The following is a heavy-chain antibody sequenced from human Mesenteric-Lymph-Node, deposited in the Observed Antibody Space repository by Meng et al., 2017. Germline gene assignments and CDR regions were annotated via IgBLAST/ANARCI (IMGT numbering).Heavy chain of an antibody. CDR1: GYTFTSYD. Sequence: ASVKVSCKASGYTFTSYDINWVRQATGQGLEWMGWINPNSGGTNYAQKFQGRVTMTRDTSISTAYMELSRLRSDDTAVYYCARGGCSSTSCYAGFDYWGQGTLVTVSS. CDR2: INPNSGGT. CDR3: ARGGCSSTSCYAGFDY. V-gene: IGHV1-2*02. D-gene: IGHD2-2*01. J-gene: IGHJ4*02.